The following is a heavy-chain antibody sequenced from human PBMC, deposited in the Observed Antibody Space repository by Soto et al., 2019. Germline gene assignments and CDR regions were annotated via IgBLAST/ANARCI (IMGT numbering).Heavy chain of an antibody. CDR2: IFSDGST. Sequence: EVQVVESGGGLVQPVGSLRLYCAAYGFTVSNNYMSWVRQAPGKGLEWLSVIFSDGSTYYADSVKGRFTTSRDNSENTLYLQINSLKAEDTAVYYCARDPFQVFGYWGQGTLVTVSS. V-gene: IGHV3-66*01. CDR3: ARDPFQVFGY. J-gene: IGHJ4*02. CDR1: GFTVSNNY.